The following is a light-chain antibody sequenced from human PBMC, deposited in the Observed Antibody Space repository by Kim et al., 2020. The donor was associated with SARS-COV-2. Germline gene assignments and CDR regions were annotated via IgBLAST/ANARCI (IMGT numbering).Light chain of an antibody. CDR3: CSYAGSYTYV. CDR2: DVN. CDR1: SSDVGKYPY. J-gene: IGLJ1*01. V-gene: IGLV2-11*03. Sequence: GKAVTISCTGTSSDVGKYPYVSWYQQYPDKAPKLIIYDVNTWPSGVPDRFSGSKSGNTSSLTISGLQAEDEADYYCCSYAGSYTYVFGTGTKVTVL.